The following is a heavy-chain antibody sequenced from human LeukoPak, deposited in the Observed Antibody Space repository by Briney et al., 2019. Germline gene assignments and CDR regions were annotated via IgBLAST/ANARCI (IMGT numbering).Heavy chain of an antibody. CDR1: GYTFTSYG. V-gene: IGHV1-18*01. Sequence: GASVKVSCKASGYTFTSYGISWVRQAPGQGLEWMGWISAYNGNANYAQKLQGRVTMTTDTSTSTAYMELRSLRSDDTAVYYCARDRVAVAGMGKFDYWGQGTLVTVSS. CDR2: ISAYNGNA. D-gene: IGHD6-19*01. CDR3: ARDRVAVAGMGKFDY. J-gene: IGHJ4*02.